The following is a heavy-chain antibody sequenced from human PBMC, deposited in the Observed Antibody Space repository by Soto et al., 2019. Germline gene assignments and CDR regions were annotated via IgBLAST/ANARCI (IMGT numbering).Heavy chain of an antibody. Sequence: EVQLLESGGGLVQPGGSLRLSCAASGFTFSSYAMSWVRQAPGKGLEWVSAISGSGGSTYYADSVKGRFTISRDNSKNTRYLQMNSRRAEDTAVYYCAKGYWRGGSCYMNRAFDIWGQGTMVTVSS. D-gene: IGHD2-15*01. CDR1: GFTFSSYA. J-gene: IGHJ3*02. V-gene: IGHV3-23*01. CDR3: AKGYWRGGSCYMNRAFDI. CDR2: ISGSGGST.